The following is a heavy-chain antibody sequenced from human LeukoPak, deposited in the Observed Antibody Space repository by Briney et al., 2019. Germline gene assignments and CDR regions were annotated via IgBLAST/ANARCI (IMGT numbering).Heavy chain of an antibody. V-gene: IGHV1-8*02. CDR2: MNSNTGNT. D-gene: IGHD3-22*01. CDR3: ARGRRGSSGPWSWYLDL. Sequence: ASVKVSCKASGYTFTGYYMHWVRQAPGQGLEWMGWMNSNTGNTGYAQEFQGRVTMTRDTSIGTAYMELTNLRSEDTAVYYCARGRRGSSGPWSWYLDLWGRGTLVTASS. CDR1: GYTFTGYY. J-gene: IGHJ2*01.